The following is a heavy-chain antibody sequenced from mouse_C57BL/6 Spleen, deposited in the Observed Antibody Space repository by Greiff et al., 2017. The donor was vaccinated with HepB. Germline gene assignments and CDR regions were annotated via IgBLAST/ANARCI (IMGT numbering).Heavy chain of an antibody. CDR2: INPNNGGT. CDR3: AREGRVLDY. Sequence: EVQLQQSGPELVKPGASVKMSCKASGYTFTDYNMHWVKQSHGKSLEWLGYINPNNGGTSYNQKFKDKATLTVNKSSSTAYMERRSLTSEDSAVCDYAREGRVLDYWGQGTTLTVSS. CDR1: GYTFTDYN. J-gene: IGHJ2*01. V-gene: IGHV1-22*01. D-gene: IGHD1-1*01.